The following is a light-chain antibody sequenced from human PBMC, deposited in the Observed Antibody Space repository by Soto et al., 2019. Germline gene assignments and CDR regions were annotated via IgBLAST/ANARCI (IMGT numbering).Light chain of an antibody. CDR1: QSIGTS. CDR3: QQSYTTVLFA. J-gene: IGKJ3*01. Sequence: EIVMTQSPATLSVSPGERATLSCRASQSIGTSLAWYQQTPGQAPRLLIYHASTRATGIPARFSGSGSGTEFTLTISSLQPDDLATYYCQQSYTTVLFAFGPGTKVYIK. V-gene: IGKV3-15*01. CDR2: HAS.